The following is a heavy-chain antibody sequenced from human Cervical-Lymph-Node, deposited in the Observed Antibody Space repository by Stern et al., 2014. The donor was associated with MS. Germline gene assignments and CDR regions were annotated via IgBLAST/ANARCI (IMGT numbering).Heavy chain of an antibody. CDR1: GGTFSSYG. V-gene: IGHV1-69*01. CDR2: IIPMFGTA. CDR3: ATAGVGVAAYNSFAP. J-gene: IGHJ5*02. Sequence: VQLVESGAEVKKPGSSVKVSCQASGGTFSSYGIIWVRQAPGKGLEWMGGIIPMFGTANNAQQFQGRVTIGADESTSTGYMELSSLRLEDTAVYYCATAGVGVAAYNSFAPWGQGTLVIVSS. D-gene: IGHD3-10*01.